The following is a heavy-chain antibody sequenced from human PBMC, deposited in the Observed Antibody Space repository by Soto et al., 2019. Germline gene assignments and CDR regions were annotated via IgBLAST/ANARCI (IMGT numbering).Heavy chain of an antibody. J-gene: IGHJ4*02. CDR1: GGSISSSSYY. CDR2: SYYSGST. D-gene: IGHD2-15*01. CDR3: ARHWVQVLVVDTNSSSTPELVDY. Sequence: QLQLQESGPGLVKPSETLSLTCTVSGGSISSSSYYWGWIRQPPGKGLEWMGSSYYSGSTYYTPSHRRRVTISVDTSKDQFSLKLSSVTAADAAVYDCARHWVQVLVVDTNSSSTPELVDYWGQGTLVTVSS. V-gene: IGHV4-39*01.